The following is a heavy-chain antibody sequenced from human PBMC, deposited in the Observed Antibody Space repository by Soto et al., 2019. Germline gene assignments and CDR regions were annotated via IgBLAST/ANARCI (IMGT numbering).Heavy chain of an antibody. CDR3: ARDWGLVGATAFDI. J-gene: IGHJ3*02. D-gene: IGHD1-26*01. V-gene: IGHV1-18*04. Sequence: ASVKVSCKASGYTFTGYYMHWVRQAPGQGLEWMGWISAYNGNTNYAQKLQGRVTMTTDTSTSTAYMELRSLRSDDTAVYYCARDWGLVGATAFDIWGQGTMVTVSS. CDR1: GYTFTGYY. CDR2: ISAYNGNT.